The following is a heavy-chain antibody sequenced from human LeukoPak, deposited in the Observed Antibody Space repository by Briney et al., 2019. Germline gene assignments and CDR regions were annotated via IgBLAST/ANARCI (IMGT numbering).Heavy chain of an antibody. D-gene: IGHD2-8*01. Sequence: SETLSLTCGVSGGPISSYFWSWVRQTPGKGLEWIGYIHYSGTANYNPSLKSRVTISVDRSKNQFSLKLSSVTAADTAVYYCARVDLSIAGVYWFDPWGQGTLVTVSS. J-gene: IGHJ5*02. CDR3: ARVDLSIAGVYWFDP. V-gene: IGHV4-59*12. CDR1: GGPISSYF. CDR2: IHYSGTA.